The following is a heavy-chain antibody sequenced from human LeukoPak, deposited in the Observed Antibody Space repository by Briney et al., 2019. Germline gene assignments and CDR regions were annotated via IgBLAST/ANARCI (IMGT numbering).Heavy chain of an antibody. CDR2: INPNTGAT. V-gene: IGHV1-2*02. CDR3: ARDRVGSGWPRPYYFEI. CDR1: GYTFTGYY. J-gene: IGHJ4*02. Sequence: GASVKVSCKPSGYTFTGYYLHWVRQPPGQGPEWMGWINPNTGATMYSQKFQGRVTMTRDTSVSTGYMELRSLTSDDSAVYYCARDRVGSGWPRPYYFEIWGQGTLVTVSS. D-gene: IGHD6-19*01.